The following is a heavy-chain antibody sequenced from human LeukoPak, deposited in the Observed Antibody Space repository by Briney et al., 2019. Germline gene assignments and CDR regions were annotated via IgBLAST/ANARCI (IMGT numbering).Heavy chain of an antibody. Sequence: PGGSLGLSCAASGFTFSDYGMTWVRQAPGKGLEWVSAVSYTGGSTAYADSVKGRFTISRDNSKNIVYLQMNSLRVEDTAVYYRVGRGIAHSWGQGTLVTVSS. CDR2: VSYTGGST. D-gene: IGHD6-13*01. CDR1: GFTFSDYG. V-gene: IGHV3-23*01. CDR3: VGRGIAHS. J-gene: IGHJ5*02.